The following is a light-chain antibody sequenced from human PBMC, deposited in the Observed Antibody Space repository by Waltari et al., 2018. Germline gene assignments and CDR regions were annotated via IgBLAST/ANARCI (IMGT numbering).Light chain of an antibody. J-gene: IGKJ4*01. Sequence: DIQMTQSPSSVSASVGDKVTITCRASQGINNCLAWYQHKPGKAPKLLIYNASSLQTGVPSRFSGSESGTDFTLTISSLQPEDFATYYCQQANRFPLTFGGGTKVELK. CDR3: QQANRFPLT. V-gene: IGKV1-12*01. CDR2: NAS. CDR1: QGINNC.